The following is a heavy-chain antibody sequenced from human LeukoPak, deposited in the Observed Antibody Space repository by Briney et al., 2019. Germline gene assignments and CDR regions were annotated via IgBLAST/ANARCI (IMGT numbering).Heavy chain of an antibody. J-gene: IGHJ4*02. CDR1: GFTFNGYS. V-gene: IGHV3-21*01. D-gene: IGHD4-17*01. CDR3: ARNRGDPSYFDY. Sequence: GGSLRLSCTASGFTFNGYSMNWVRQAPGKGLEWVSSISTSSSYIYYADSVRGRFTISRNNPKNSLYLQMNSLRAEDTAVYYCARNRGDPSYFDYWGQGTLVTVSS. CDR2: ISTSSSYI.